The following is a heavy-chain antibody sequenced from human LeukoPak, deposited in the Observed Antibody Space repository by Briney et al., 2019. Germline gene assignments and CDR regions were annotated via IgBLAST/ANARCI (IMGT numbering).Heavy chain of an antibody. V-gene: IGHV4-59*01. CDR2: IYYSGST. CDR1: GGSISSYY. J-gene: IGHJ4*02. CDR3: ARDSGWEIDY. Sequence: SETLSLTCTVSGGSISSYYWSWIRQPPEKGLEWIGYIYYSGSTNYNPSLKSRVTISVDTSKNQFSLKLSSVTAADTAVYYCARDSGWEIDYWGQGTLVTVSS. D-gene: IGHD1-26*01.